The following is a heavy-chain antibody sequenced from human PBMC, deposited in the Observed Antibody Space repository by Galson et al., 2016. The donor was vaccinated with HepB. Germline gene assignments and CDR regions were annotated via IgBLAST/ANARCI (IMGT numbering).Heavy chain of an antibody. D-gene: IGHD3-10*01. CDR2: ISAANNNT. CDR3: VKDKASMVWGWFDP. J-gene: IGHJ5*02. V-gene: IGHV1-3*01. CDR1: GYIFTNFA. Sequence: SVKVSCKASGYIFTNFAIHWVRQAPGQRLEWMGWISAANNNTKYLEKLQGRVTITRDTSANTAYMELSSLRSEDTALYYCVKDKASMVWGWFDPLGQGTLVTVSS.